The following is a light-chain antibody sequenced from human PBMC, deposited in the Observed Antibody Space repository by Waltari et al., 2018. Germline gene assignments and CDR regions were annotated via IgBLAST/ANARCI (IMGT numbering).Light chain of an antibody. J-gene: IGLJ2*01. V-gene: IGLV2-14*03. CDR3: SSYTSRSTLGI. CDR2: DVS. CDR1: SSDGGGYDS. Sequence: QSALTQPASVSGSPGQSITSSCSGTSSDGGGYDSVPWYQQPPGKAPKPLIYDVSTRPSGVSNRFSGSKSDNTASLTISGLQAEDEADYYCSSYTSRSTLGIFGGGTKLTVL.